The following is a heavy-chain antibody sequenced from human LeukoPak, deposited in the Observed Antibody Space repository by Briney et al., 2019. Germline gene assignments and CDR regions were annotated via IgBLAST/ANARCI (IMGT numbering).Heavy chain of an antibody. V-gene: IGHV3-21*01. D-gene: IGHD2-2*02. CDR3: ARPARYCSSTCCYTFDY. CDR2: ISSSSSYI. CDR1: GFTFSSYS. J-gene: IGHJ4*02. Sequence: PGGSLRLSRAASGFTFSSYSMNWVRQAPGKGLEWVSSISSSSSYIYYADSVKGRFTISRDNAKNSLYLQMNSLRAEDTAVYYCARPARYCSSTCCYTFDYWGQGTLVTVSS.